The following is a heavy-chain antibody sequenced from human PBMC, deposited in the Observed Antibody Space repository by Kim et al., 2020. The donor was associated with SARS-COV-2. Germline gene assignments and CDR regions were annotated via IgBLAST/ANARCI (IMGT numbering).Heavy chain of an antibody. V-gene: IGHV3-30*04. J-gene: IGHJ4*02. Sequence: GGSLRLSCAASGFTFSNYAMHWVRQAPGKGLEWVTVISYDGSTKYYTDSVKGRFTISRDNSKNTLYLQMNSLRPEDTAVYYCARTAYTYAFSSDFDYWGQGTLVTVPS. CDR3: ARTAYTYAFSSDFDY. CDR2: ISYDGSTK. D-gene: IGHD5-18*01. CDR1: GFTFSNYA.